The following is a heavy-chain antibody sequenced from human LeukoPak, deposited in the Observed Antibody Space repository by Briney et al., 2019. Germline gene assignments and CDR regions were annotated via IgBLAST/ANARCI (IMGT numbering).Heavy chain of an antibody. J-gene: IGHJ5*02. CDR3: ARALGVRGVIDNWFDP. V-gene: IGHV1-18*03. CDR2: IITYSGNT. Sequence: ASVKVSCKASGYTFTSYGISWVRQAPGQGLEWMGWIITYSGNTNYAQKLQGRVTMTTDTSASTAYMELSSLRSEDMAVYYCARALGVRGVIDNWFDPWGQGTLVTVSS. CDR1: GYTFTSYG. D-gene: IGHD3-10*01.